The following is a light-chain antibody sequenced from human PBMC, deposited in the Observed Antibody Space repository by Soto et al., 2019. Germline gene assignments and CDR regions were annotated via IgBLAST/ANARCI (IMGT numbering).Light chain of an antibody. CDR3: SAHGGTNPYV. J-gene: IGLJ1*01. Sequence: QSVLTQPPSASGSPGQSVAISCTGTARDIGGYTFVSWYQQHPGKAPKLLIYDVNKRPSGVPDRFSGSKSGNTASLTVSGLHAEDEADYYCSAHGGTNPYVFGTGTKLTVL. CDR1: ARDIGGYTF. V-gene: IGLV2-8*01. CDR2: DVN.